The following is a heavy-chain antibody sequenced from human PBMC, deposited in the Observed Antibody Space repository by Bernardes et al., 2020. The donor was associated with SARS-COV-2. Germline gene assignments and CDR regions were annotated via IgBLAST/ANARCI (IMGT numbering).Heavy chain of an antibody. V-gene: IGHV4-59*08. CDR2: VHYSGST. D-gene: IGHD5-18*01. Sequence: SETLSLTCTVSGGSISIHYWSWIRQPPGKGLEWIGYVHYSGSTNYNPSLKSRVSISVDTSKNQFSLKLYSVTAADTAVYFCARREYNYGPLYYYGLDVWGQGATVTVSS. CDR3: ARREYNYGPLYYYGLDV. J-gene: IGHJ6*02. CDR1: GGSISIHY.